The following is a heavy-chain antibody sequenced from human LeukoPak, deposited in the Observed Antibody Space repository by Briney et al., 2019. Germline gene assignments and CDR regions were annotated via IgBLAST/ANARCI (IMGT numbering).Heavy chain of an antibody. CDR1: GGTFSSYA. Sequence: SVKVSCKASGGTFSSYAISWVRQAPGQGLEWMGGIIPIFGTADYAQKFQGRVTITTDESTSTAYMELSSLRSEDTAAYYCARVRDELQLPYYFDYWGQGTLVTVSS. CDR2: IIPIFGTA. V-gene: IGHV1-69*05. D-gene: IGHD5-24*01. J-gene: IGHJ4*02. CDR3: ARVRDELQLPYYFDY.